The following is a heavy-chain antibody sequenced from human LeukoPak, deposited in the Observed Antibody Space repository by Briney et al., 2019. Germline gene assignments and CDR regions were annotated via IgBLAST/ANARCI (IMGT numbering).Heavy chain of an antibody. CDR2: ISGSGGST. D-gene: IGHD3-3*01. CDR3: AKEEWLLAVYFDY. CDR1: GFTFSNSA. J-gene: IGHJ4*02. Sequence: GGSLRLSCAASGFTFSNSAMSWVRQAPGKGLEWVSTISGSGGSTYYADSVKGQFTISRDNSKNTLYLQMNSLRAEDTAVYYCAKEEWLLAVYFDYWGQGTLVTVSS. V-gene: IGHV3-23*01.